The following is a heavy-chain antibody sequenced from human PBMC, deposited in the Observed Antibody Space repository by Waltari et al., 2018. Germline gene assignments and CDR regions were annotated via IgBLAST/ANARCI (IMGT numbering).Heavy chain of an antibody. CDR2: ISSSSTTI. D-gene: IGHD7-27*01. CDR3: ARELWGYYGMDV. Sequence: EVQLVESGGGLEQPGGSLRLSCAASGFTLTSYSMTWVPQAPGKGLEWVSYISSSSTTILYADSVKGRFTVSRDNAKNSLYLQMNSLRAEDTAVYYCARELWGYYGMDVWGQGTTVTVSS. J-gene: IGHJ6*02. CDR1: GFTLTSYS. V-gene: IGHV3-48*01.